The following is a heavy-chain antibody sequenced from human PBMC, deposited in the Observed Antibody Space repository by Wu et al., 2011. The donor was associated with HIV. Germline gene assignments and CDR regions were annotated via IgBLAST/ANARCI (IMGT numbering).Heavy chain of an antibody. D-gene: IGHD6-19*01. CDR1: GYTFTSYD. V-gene: IGHV1-8*02. CDR2: MNPNSGNT. Sequence: QVQLVQSGAEVKKPGASVKVSCKASGYTFTSYDINWVRQATGQGLEWMGWMNPNSGNTGYAQKFQGRVTMTRNTSISTAYMELSSLRSEDTAVYYCALLYSSGWGHYYYYMDVWGKGTTVTVSS. CDR3: ALLYSSGWGHYYYYMDV. J-gene: IGHJ6*03.